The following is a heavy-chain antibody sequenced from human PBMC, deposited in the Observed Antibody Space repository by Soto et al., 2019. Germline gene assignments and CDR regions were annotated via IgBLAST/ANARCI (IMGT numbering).Heavy chain of an antibody. CDR3: ARVFWSGYYPYYYYCYMDV. V-gene: IGHV4-34*01. D-gene: IGHD3-3*01. CDR1: GGSFSGYY. J-gene: IGHJ6*03. Sequence: SETLSLTCAVYGGSFSGYYWSWIRQPPGKGLEWIGEINHSGSTNYNPSLKSRVTISVDTSKNQFSLKLSSVTAADTAVYYCARVFWSGYYPYYYYCYMDVWGKGTTVTVSS. CDR2: INHSGST.